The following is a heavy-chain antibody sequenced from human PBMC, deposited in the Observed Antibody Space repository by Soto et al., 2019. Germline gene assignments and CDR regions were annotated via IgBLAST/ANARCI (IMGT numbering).Heavy chain of an antibody. Sequence: SETLSLTCTVSGGSISSYYWSWIRQPPGKGLEWIGYIYYSGSTNYNPSLKSRVTISVDTSKNQFSLKLSSVTAADTAVYYCARHGSSIADTLGFDYWGQGTLVTVSS. D-gene: IGHD6-6*01. CDR3: ARHGSSIADTLGFDY. CDR2: IYYSGST. V-gene: IGHV4-59*08. J-gene: IGHJ4*02. CDR1: GGSISSYY.